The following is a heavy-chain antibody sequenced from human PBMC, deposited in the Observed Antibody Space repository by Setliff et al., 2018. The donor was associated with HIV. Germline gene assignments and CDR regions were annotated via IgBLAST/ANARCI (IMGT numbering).Heavy chain of an antibody. J-gene: IGHJ4*02. CDR2: INHSGST. Sequence: PSETLSLTCAVYGGSFSGYYWSWIRQPPGKGLEWIGEINHSGSTFYSPSLKSRVTISVDTSKNQFSLKLSSVTAADTAIYYCARGSPSSSWYGEYAYWVQGTLVTVSS. V-gene: IGHV4-34*01. D-gene: IGHD6-13*01. CDR3: ARGSPSSSWYGEYAY. CDR1: GGSFSGYY.